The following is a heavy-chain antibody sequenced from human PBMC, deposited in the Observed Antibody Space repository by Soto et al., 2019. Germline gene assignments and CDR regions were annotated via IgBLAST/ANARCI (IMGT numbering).Heavy chain of an antibody. V-gene: IGHV3-21*01. CDR3: AGYCSGGSCYAEADY. Sequence: EVQLVESGGGLVKPGGSLRLSCAASGFTFSSYSMNWVRQAPGKGLEWVSSISSSSSSIYYADSVKGRFTISRDNAKHSLYLQMNSPRAEDTAVYCCAGYCSGGSCYAEADYWGQGTLVTVSS. D-gene: IGHD2-15*01. CDR1: GFTFSSYS. CDR2: ISSSSSSI. J-gene: IGHJ4*02.